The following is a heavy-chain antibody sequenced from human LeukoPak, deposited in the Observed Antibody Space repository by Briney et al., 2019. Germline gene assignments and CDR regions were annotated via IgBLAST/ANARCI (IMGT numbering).Heavy chain of an antibody. J-gene: IGHJ4*02. CDR1: GYTFTGYY. D-gene: IGHD1-26*01. CDR3: ARVGSPQKVVGLKIY. V-gene: IGHV1-2*02. Sequence: ASVKVSCKTSGYTFTGYYMHWMRQAPGQGLEWMGWINPNSGGTNYAQKFQGRVTMTRDTSINTAYMELNRLTSDDTAVYYCARVGSPQKVVGLKIYWGQGTLVTVSS. CDR2: INPNSGGT.